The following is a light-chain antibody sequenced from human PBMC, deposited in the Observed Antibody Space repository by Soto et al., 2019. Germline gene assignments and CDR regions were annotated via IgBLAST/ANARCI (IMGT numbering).Light chain of an antibody. V-gene: IGLV2-14*03. Sequence: QSALTQPASVSGSPGPSITISCTGTSSDVGGYNYVSWYQQHPGKAPKLMIYEVSNRHSGDSDRFAGSKSGNTASLTISGLQAEEEADYYCSSYTSSSTPCVFVSGTKVTVL. J-gene: IGLJ1*01. CDR1: SSDVGGYNY. CDR3: SSYTSSSTPCV. CDR2: EVS.